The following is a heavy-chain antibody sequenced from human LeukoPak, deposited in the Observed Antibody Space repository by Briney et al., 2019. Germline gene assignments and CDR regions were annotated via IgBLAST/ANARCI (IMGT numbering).Heavy chain of an antibody. J-gene: IGHJ4*02. Sequence: GGSLRLSCAATGFTSVNYAMSWVRQAPGKGLEWVSAISGSGGSTYYADSVKGRFTISRDNSKNTLYLQMNSLRAEDTAVYYCAKTPGLRTPFDYRGQGTLVTVSS. CDR2: ISGSGGST. D-gene: IGHD3-16*01. CDR1: GFTSVNYA. CDR3: AKTPGLRTPFDY. V-gene: IGHV3-23*01.